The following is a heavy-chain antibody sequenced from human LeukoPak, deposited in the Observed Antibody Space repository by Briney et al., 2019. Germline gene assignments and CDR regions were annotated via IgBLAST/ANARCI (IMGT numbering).Heavy chain of an antibody. CDR3: TRSYSSSFSPAFDY. CDR1: GFTFGDYA. D-gene: IGHD6-13*01. J-gene: IGHJ4*02. V-gene: IGHV3-49*04. CDR2: IRSKAYGGTT. Sequence: GGSLRLSCTASGFTFGDYAMSWVRQAPGKGLEWVGFIRSKAYGGTTEYAASVKGRFTISRDDSKSIAYLQMNSLKTEDTAVYYCTRSYSSSFSPAFDYWGQGTLVTVSS.